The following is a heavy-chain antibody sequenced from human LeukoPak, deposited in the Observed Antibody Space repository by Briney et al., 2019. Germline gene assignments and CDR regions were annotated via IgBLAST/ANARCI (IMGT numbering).Heavy chain of an antibody. D-gene: IGHD3-16*01. CDR1: GGSISSYY. J-gene: IGHJ4*02. Sequence: SETLSLTCTVSGGSISSYYWSWIRQPPGKGLEWIGYIYYSGSTNYNPSLKSRVTISVDTSENQFSLKLSSVTAADTAVYYCARGGVIWSWGYWGRGTLVTVSS. CDR2: IYYSGST. V-gene: IGHV4-59*08. CDR3: ARGGVIWSWGY.